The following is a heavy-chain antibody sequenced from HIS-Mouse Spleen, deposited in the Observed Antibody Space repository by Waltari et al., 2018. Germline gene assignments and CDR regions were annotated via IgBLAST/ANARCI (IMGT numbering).Heavy chain of an antibody. CDR1: GGSISSSSYY. CDR3: AREIPYSSSWYDWYFDL. CDR2: IYYSGCT. Sequence: QLQLQESGPGLVKPSETLSLTCTVSGGSISSSSYYWGWIRQPPGKGLEWIGSIYYSGCTYYNPSLKSRGTLSVDTSKNQCSLKLSSVTAADTAVYYCAREIPYSSSWYDWYFDLWGRGTLVTVSS. J-gene: IGHJ2*01. D-gene: IGHD6-13*01. V-gene: IGHV4-39*07.